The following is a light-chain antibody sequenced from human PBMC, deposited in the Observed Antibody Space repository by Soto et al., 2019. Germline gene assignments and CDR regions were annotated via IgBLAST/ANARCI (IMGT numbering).Light chain of an antibody. J-gene: IGKJ4*01. V-gene: IGKV3-15*01. CDR2: GAS. CDR1: LPVSSN. CDR3: QQXNNWPPLT. Sequence: EVVVTQAPEALAGSPGERATLSCRASLPVSSNFAWYQQRPRQPPSLLVYGASTRATGIPATFSGSGSGTEFTLTIISLQSEDFAVYYCQQXNNWPPLTXGGGTKVDI.